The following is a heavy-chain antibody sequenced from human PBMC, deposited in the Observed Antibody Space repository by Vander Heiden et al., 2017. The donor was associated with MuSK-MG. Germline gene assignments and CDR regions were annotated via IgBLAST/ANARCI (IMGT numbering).Heavy chain of an antibody. CDR3: ARGWGGSYSNYYYYYYYMDV. D-gene: IGHD1-26*01. V-gene: IGHV4-59*08. CDR1: GGSISSYY. J-gene: IGHJ6*03. CDR2: IYYSGST. Sequence: QVQLQESGPGLVKPSETLSLTCTVSGGSISSYYWSWIRQPPGKGLEWIGYIYYSGSTNYNPSLKSRVTISVDTSKNQFSLKLSSVTAADTAVYYCARGWGGSYSNYYYYYYYMDVWGKGTTVTVSS.